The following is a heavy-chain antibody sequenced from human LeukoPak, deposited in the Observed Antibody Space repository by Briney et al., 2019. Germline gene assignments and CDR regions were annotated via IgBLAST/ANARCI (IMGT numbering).Heavy chain of an antibody. CDR2: IYYSGST. CDR3: ARRYGVVVVAQDAFDI. D-gene: IGHD2-15*01. CDR1: GGSISSYY. J-gene: IGHJ3*02. Sequence: SSETLSLTCTVSGGSISSYYWSWLRQPPGKGLEWVGYIYYSGSTNYNTSLKSRVTISVDTSKNQFSLKLSSVTAADTAVYYCARRYGVVVVAQDAFDIWGQGTMVTVSS. V-gene: IGHV4-59*01.